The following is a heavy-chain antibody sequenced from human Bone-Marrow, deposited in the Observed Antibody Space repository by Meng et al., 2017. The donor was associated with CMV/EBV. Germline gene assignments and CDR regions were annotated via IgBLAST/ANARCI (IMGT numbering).Heavy chain of an antibody. CDR3: AKDMFPTTVISKPDY. D-gene: IGHD4-23*01. V-gene: IGHV3-9*01. CDR1: GFTFSSYS. CDR2: ITWNSGSI. J-gene: IGHJ4*02. Sequence: SLKISCAASGFTFSSYSMNWVRQAPGKGLEWVSGITWNSGSIGYADSVKGRFTISRDNAKNSLYLQMNSLRAEDTALYYCAKDMFPTTVISKPDYWGQGTLVTVSS.